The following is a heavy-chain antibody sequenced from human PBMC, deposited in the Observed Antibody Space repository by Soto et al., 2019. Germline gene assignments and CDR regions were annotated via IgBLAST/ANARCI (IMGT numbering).Heavy chain of an antibody. CDR1: GFTFSNYW. D-gene: IGHD2-8*01. J-gene: IGHJ4*02. CDR2: IKHDGSEK. CDR3: ASGLIMGTNF. V-gene: IGHV3-7*01. Sequence: HPGGSLRLSCAASGFTFSNYWMSWVRQVPGKGLEGVASIKHDGSEKFYVDSVKGRFTVSRDNAKNTLYLQMSSLRAEDTAVYYCASGLIMGTNFWGPGTLVTVSS.